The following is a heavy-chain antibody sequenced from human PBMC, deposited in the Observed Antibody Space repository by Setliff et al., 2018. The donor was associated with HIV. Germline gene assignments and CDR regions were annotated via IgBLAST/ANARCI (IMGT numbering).Heavy chain of an antibody. CDR1: GGSLSNSY. V-gene: IGHV4-34*01. CDR3: ARHQRLPGLQPPYWYFDL. D-gene: IGHD6-25*01. Sequence: ASETLSLTCAVYGGSLSNSYYNWIRQPPGKGLEWIGQISHSGTTSYNSSLKSRVVMSVDSSKNQFSLTLTSLTAADTAIYYCARHQRLPGLQPPYWYFDLWGRGTLVTVSS. J-gene: IGHJ2*01. CDR2: ISHSGTT.